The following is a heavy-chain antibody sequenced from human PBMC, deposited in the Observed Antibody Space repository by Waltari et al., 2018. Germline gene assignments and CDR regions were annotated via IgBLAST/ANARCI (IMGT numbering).Heavy chain of an antibody. D-gene: IGHD2-15*01. CDR2: ISSSSSTI. V-gene: IGHV3-48*01. CDR3: ASYCSGGSCYNYGMDV. J-gene: IGHJ6*02. CDR1: GFTFSSYS. Sequence: EVQLVESGGGLVQPGGSLRLSCAASGFTFSSYSMNWVRQAPGKGLEWVSYISSSSSTIYYADSVKGRFTISRDNAKNSLYLQMNSLRAEDTAVYYCASYCSGGSCYNYGMDVWAKGPRSPSP.